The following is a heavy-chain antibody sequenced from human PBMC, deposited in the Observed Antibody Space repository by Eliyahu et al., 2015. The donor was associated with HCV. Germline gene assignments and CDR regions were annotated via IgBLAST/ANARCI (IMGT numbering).Heavy chain of an antibody. Sequence: QVQLVESGGGVVQPGRSLRLSCTASGFIFXSYGXXWVRQAPGKGLXWVALIWYDGSQEYLADSVKGRFSISRDDSKNTLYLQMKALRVEDTAVYYCTRGGHDYSNPNDNYYGMDVWGKGTTVTVSS. CDR1: GFIFXSYG. D-gene: IGHD4-11*01. CDR2: IWYDGSQE. CDR3: TRGGHDYSNPNDNYYGMDV. V-gene: IGHV3-33*01. J-gene: IGHJ6*04.